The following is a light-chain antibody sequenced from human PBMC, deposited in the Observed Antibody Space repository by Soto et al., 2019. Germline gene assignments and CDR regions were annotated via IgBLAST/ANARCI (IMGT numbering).Light chain of an antibody. CDR1: SSDVGGYND. J-gene: IGLJ2*01. CDR2: DVS. V-gene: IGLV2-14*03. Sequence: QSALTQPASVSGSPGQSVTISCTGTSSDVGGYNDVSWYQQHPGKAHIGMIYDVSNQPSGVANRFSGSKSVNTACLAISGLQVDDEADNYRTSYTSSSPRVVFGGGTKLTVL. CDR3: TSYTSSSPRVV.